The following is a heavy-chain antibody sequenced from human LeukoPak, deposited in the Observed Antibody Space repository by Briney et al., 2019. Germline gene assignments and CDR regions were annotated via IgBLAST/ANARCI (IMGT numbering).Heavy chain of an antibody. Sequence: SETLSLTCAVSGGSISSSNWWNWVRQPPGKGLEWIGEIYHSGSINYNPSLKSRVTISVDKSKNHFSLKLSSVTAADTAVYYCARVSNSTCFDYWGQGALVTVSS. V-gene: IGHV4-4*02. CDR2: IYHSGSI. J-gene: IGHJ4*02. CDR1: GGSISSSNW. CDR3: ARVSNSTCFDY. D-gene: IGHD2/OR15-2a*01.